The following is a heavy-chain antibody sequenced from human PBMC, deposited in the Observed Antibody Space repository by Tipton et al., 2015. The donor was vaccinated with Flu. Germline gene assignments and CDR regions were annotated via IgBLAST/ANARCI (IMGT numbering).Heavy chain of an antibody. CDR2: INHSGST. Sequence: TLSLTCAVYGGSFSGYYWSWIRQPPGKGLEWIGEINHSGSTNYNPSLKSRVPISVDTSKNQFSLKLSSVTAADTAVYYCARGLGPPLGYWGQGTLVTVSS. CDR3: ARGLGPPLGY. D-gene: IGHD3-16*02. V-gene: IGHV4-34*01. J-gene: IGHJ4*02. CDR1: GGSFSGYY.